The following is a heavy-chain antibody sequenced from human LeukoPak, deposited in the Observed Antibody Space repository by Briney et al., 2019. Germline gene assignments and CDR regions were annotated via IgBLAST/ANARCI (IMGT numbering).Heavy chain of an antibody. V-gene: IGHV4-59*01. J-gene: IGHJ4*02. CDR3: ARDVGDGYAFDY. CDR2: TYYSGST. CDR1: GGSISSYY. D-gene: IGHD5-24*01. Sequence: PSETLSLTCTVSGGSISSYYRSWIRQPPGKGLEWIGYTYYSGSTNYNPSLKSRVTISVDTSKNQFSLKLSSVTAADTAVYYCARDVGDGYAFDYWGQGTLVTVSS.